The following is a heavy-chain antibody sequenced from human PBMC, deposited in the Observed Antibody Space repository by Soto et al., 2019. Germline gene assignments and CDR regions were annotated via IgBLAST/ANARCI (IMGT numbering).Heavy chain of an antibody. CDR2: IYYSGST. V-gene: IGHV4-59*08. CDR3: ARHIAAAGLYYYYYYMDV. J-gene: IGHJ6*03. Sequence: SETLSLTCTVSGGSISSYCWSWIRQPPGKGLEWIGYIYYSGSTNYNPSLKSRVTISVDTSKNQFSLKLSPVTAADTAVYYCARHIAAAGLYYYYYYMDVWGKGTTVTVSS. CDR1: GGSISSYC. D-gene: IGHD6-13*01.